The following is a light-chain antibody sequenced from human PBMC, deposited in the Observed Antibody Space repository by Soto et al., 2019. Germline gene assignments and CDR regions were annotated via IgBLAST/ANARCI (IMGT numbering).Light chain of an antibody. CDR2: DVS. CDR1: SSDVGAYNY. Sequence: QSVLTQPASVSGSPGQSITISCSGTSSDVGAYNYVSWYQKHPGKAPKLMIYDVSYRPSGVSNRFSGSKSGNTASLTISGLQAEDEADYYCSSYSISSIYVFGTGTKVTVL. CDR3: SSYSISSIYV. V-gene: IGLV2-14*01. J-gene: IGLJ1*01.